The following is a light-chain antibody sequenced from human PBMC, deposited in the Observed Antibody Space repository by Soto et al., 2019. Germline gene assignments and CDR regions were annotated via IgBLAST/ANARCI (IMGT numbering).Light chain of an antibody. V-gene: IGKV3-20*01. J-gene: IGKJ1*01. CDR2: GAS. CDR1: RSVSSGY. Sequence: EVVLTQSPDTLALSPGDRATLSCRASRSVSSGYFAWYQQKPGQAPRPLLFGASTRATGIPARFSGSGSGTDFSLTISRLEPEDFAVYYCHQYGSSPWTFGQGTKVEVK. CDR3: HQYGSSPWT.